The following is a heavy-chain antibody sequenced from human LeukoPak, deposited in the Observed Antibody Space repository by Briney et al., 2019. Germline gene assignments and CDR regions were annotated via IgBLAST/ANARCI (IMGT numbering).Heavy chain of an antibody. V-gene: IGHV1-69*13. CDR3: ARWGNYYFDY. CDR2: IIPIFGTA. D-gene: IGHD3-16*01. J-gene: IGHJ4*02. Sequence: GASVKVSCKASGGTFSSYAISWVRQAPGQGLEWMGGIIPIFGTANYAQKFQGRVTITADESTSTAYMELSSLRSGDTAVYYCARWGNYYFDYWGQGTLVTVSS. CDR1: GGTFSSYA.